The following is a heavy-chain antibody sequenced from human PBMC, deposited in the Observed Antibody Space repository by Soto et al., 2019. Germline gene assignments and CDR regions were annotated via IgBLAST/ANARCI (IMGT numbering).Heavy chain of an antibody. V-gene: IGHV3-23*01. CDR1: GFSFSTYA. J-gene: IGHJ6*01. CDR3: AKDRHSYSSGWDRYDV. Sequence: PGGSLRLSCAASGFSFSTYAMSWVRQAQGKGLEWVSSIGGGDDDRYYADSVKGRFTISRDNSKSTVSLQMSSLSAEDTARYYYAKDRHSYSSGWDRYDVSGQGT. CDR2: IGGGDDDR. D-gene: IGHD5-18*01.